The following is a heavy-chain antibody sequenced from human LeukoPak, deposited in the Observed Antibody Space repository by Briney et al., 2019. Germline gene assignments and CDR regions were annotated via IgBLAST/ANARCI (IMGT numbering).Heavy chain of an antibody. J-gene: IGHJ4*02. CDR1: GYSISSGYY. CDR3: ARALYPSAYFDY. CDR2: IYHSGST. V-gene: IGHV4-38-2*02. Sequence: SETLSLTCTVSGYSISSGYYWGWIRQPPGKGLEWIGYIYHSGSTYYNPSLKSRVTISVDRSKNQFSLKLSSVTAADTAVYYCARALYPSAYFDYWGQGTLVTVPS. D-gene: IGHD5/OR15-5a*01.